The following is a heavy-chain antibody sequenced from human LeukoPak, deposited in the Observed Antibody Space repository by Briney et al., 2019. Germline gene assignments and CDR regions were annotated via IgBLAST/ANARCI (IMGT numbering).Heavy chain of an antibody. J-gene: IGHJ3*02. V-gene: IGHV3-23*01. CDR2: VSASGDGT. CDR3: AKSLFTSATGTGPAFHI. CDR1: GLTFIKFP. Sequence: GGSLRLSCAAAGLTFIKFPIGCGREAPGGSLWWGSAVSASGDGTYYADSLRGRFPMSRDTSTSTTYLHMNGLRAEDTAISYSAKSLFTSATGTGPAFHIWGQGTRVTVS. D-gene: IGHD1-1*01.